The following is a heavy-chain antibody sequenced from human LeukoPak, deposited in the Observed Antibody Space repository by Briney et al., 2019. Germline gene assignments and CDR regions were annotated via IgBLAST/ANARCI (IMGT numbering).Heavy chain of an antibody. J-gene: IGHJ4*02. D-gene: IGHD5-12*01. V-gene: IGHV3-9*01. CDR1: GFTFSSYG. CDR3: ATNGGGDSGYGNFDY. CDR2: ISWNSDTI. Sequence: PGGSLRLSCAASGFTFSSYGMHWVRQVPGKGLEWVSGISWNSDTIDLADSVKGRFTISRDNAKNSLYLQMNRLRAEDTALYYCATNGGGDSGYGNFDYWGQGTLVTVSS.